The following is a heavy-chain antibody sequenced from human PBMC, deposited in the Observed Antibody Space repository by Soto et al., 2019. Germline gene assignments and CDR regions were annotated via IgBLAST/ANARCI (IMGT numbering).Heavy chain of an antibody. CDR2: IKQDGSEK. CDR3: ARDRGGVVATIFVY. Sequence: EVQLVESGGGLVQPGGSLRLSCAASGFTFSSYWMSWVRQAPGKGLEWVANIKQDGSEKYYVDSVKGRFTISRDNAKNSLDLQMNSLRAEDTAVYYCARDRGGVVATIFVYWGQGTLVTVSS. CDR1: GFTFSSYW. V-gene: IGHV3-7*01. J-gene: IGHJ4*02. D-gene: IGHD5-12*01.